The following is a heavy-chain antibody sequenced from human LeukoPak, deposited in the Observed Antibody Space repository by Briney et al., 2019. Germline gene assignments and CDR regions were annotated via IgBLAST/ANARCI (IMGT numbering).Heavy chain of an antibody. CDR1: GYTLTSYA. D-gene: IGHD2-15*01. CDR3: ARDGGHCSGGSCYGDTWHYDYYYGMDV. Sequence: ASVKVSCKASGYTLTSYAMHWVRQAPGQRLEWMGWINAGNGNTKYSQKFQGRVTITRDTSASTAYMELSSLRSEDTAVYYCARDGGHCSGGSCYGDTWHYDYYYGMDVWGKGTTVTVSS. CDR2: INAGNGNT. V-gene: IGHV1-3*01. J-gene: IGHJ6*04.